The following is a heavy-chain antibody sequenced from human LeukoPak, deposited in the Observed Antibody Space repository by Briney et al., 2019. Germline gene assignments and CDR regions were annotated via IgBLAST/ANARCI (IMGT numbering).Heavy chain of an antibody. J-gene: IGHJ5*02. CDR1: GGSISSYY. Sequence: SETLSLTCTVSGGSISSYYWSWIQQPAGKGLEWIGRIYTSGSINYNPSLKSRVTISVDTSQNQFSLRLSSVTAADTAVYHCARGSTYYFGSGSYYWFDPWGQGSLVTVSA. CDR3: ARGSTYYFGSGSYYWFDP. V-gene: IGHV4-4*07. CDR2: IYTSGSI. D-gene: IGHD3-10*01.